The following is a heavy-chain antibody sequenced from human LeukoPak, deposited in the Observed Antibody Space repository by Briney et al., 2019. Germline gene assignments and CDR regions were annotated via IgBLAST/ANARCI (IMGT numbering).Heavy chain of an antibody. CDR3: ARVGNSSSGTRNYYYYYMDV. Sequence: ASVKVSCKASRYTFTAYYLHWVRQAPGQGLEWMGCINPNSGATIYAQKFQGRVTMTRDTSISTAYMELSRLRSDDTAVYYCARVGNSSSGTRNYYYYYMDVWGKGTTVTVSS. J-gene: IGHJ6*03. CDR2: INPNSGAT. CDR1: RYTFTAYY. V-gene: IGHV1-2*02. D-gene: IGHD6-13*01.